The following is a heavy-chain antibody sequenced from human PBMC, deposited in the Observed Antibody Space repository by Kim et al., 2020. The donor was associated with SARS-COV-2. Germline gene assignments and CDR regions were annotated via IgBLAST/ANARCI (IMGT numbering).Heavy chain of an antibody. CDR1: GFTFRDHG. J-gene: IGHJ6*02. D-gene: IGHD2-8*02. Sequence: GGSLRLSCEGSGFTFRDHGIHWVRQAPGKGLEWVAIVSYDGSSKYYADSVKGRFTVSRDNSKNTVFLQMNSLTTADTALYFCARHRVIYWAHPPHHGLDAWGPGTTVTV. V-gene: IGHV3-30*03. CDR3: ARHRVIYWAHPPHHGLDA. CDR2: VSYDGSSK.